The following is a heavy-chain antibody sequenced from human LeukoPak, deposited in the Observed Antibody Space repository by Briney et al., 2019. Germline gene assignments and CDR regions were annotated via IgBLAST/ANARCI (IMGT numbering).Heavy chain of an antibody. J-gene: IGHJ4*02. D-gene: IGHD3-22*01. CDR3: ARVPYYYDIPFDY. CDR2: IKQDGSEK. Sequence: GGSLRLSCAASGFTFSTYWMSWVRQAPGKGLEWVANIKQDGSEKYYVDSVKGRFTISRDNAKNSLYLQMNSLRAEDTAVYYCARVPYYYDIPFDYWGQGTLVTVSS. CDR1: GFTFSTYW. V-gene: IGHV3-7*01.